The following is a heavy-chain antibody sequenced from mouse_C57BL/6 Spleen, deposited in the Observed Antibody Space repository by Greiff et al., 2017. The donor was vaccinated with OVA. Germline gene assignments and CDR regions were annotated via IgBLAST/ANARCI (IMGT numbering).Heavy chain of an antibody. CDR3: ARRDYDVGAWFAY. CDR1: GFTFSDYG. J-gene: IGHJ3*01. Sequence: EVQGVESGGGLVKPGGSLKLSCAASGFTFSDYGMHWVRQAPEKGLEWVAYISSGSSTIYYADTVKGRFTISRDNAKNTLFLQMTSLRSEDTAMYYCARRDYDVGAWFAYWGQGTLVTVSA. V-gene: IGHV5-17*01. D-gene: IGHD2-4*01. CDR2: ISSGSSTI.